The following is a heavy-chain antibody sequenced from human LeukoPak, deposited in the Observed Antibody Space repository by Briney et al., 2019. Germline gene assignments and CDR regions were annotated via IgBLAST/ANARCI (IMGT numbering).Heavy chain of an antibody. CDR1: GFTFSSYE. Sequence: GGSLRLSCAASGFTFSSYEMNWVRQAPGKGLEWVSYISSSGSTIYYADSVKGRITISRDNAKNSLYLQMDSLRAEDTAVYYCAELGITMIGGVWGKGTTVTISS. J-gene: IGHJ6*04. CDR3: AELGITMIGGV. CDR2: ISSSGSTI. V-gene: IGHV3-48*03. D-gene: IGHD3-10*02.